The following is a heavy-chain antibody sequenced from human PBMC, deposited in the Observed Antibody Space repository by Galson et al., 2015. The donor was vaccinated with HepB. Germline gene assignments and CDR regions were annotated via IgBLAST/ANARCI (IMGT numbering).Heavy chain of an antibody. CDR1: GYTFTTYG. D-gene: IGHD5-12*01. CDR3: AREGATGYPYDTFDI. Sequence: SVKVSCKASGYTFTTYGISWVRQAPGQGLEWVGWINPYNGGINYAQKFQGRVTMTTDTSTSTAYMELRSPRSEDTAVYYCAREGATGYPYDTFDIWGQGTMVTVSS. J-gene: IGHJ3*02. V-gene: IGHV1-18*04. CDR2: INPYNGGI.